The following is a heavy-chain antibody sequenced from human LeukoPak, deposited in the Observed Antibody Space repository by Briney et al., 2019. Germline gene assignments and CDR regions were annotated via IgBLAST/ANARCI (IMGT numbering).Heavy chain of an antibody. V-gene: IGHV3-53*01. D-gene: IGHD3-16*01. CDR2: IYSGGNT. J-gene: IGHJ4*02. CDR3: ASGGPSDY. Sequence: GGSLRLSCAASGFTVSTNFMSWVSQAPGKGLDYVSLIYSGGNTYYADSVKGRFTICRDNSKNTLYLQMNSLRAEDTAVYYCASGGPSDYWGQGTLVTVSS. CDR1: GFTVSTNF.